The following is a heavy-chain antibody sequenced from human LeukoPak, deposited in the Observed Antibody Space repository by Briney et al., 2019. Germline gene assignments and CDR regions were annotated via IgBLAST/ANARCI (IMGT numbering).Heavy chain of an antibody. Sequence: SETLSLTCTVSGGSVNGHYWSWIRQPPGKGLEWIGYIYYSGTTNYNPSLKSRVTMLLHTSKNQFSLKLNSVTAADTAVYFCARELTVDTAMVAAFDIWGQGTMVTVSS. CDR2: IYYSGTT. V-gene: IGHV4-59*02. CDR1: GGSVNGHY. CDR3: ARELTVDTAMVAAFDI. J-gene: IGHJ3*02. D-gene: IGHD5-18*01.